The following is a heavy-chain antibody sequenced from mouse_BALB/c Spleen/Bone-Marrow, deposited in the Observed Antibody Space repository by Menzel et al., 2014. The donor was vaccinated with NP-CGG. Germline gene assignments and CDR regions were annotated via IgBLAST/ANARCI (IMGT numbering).Heavy chain of an antibody. CDR3: RASTLMTADY. V-gene: IGHV14-4*02. CDR2: IDPENGDT. D-gene: IGHD2-4*01. Sequence: VQLQQSGAELVRSGASVKFSCSASGFNIKHYYIHWVKQRPEQGLEWIGWIDPENGDTEYAPKFQGKATMTADTSSNTAFQQLSSRASEDDACYYCRASTLMTADYWGQGTTLTVSS. CDR1: GFNIKHYY. J-gene: IGHJ2*01.